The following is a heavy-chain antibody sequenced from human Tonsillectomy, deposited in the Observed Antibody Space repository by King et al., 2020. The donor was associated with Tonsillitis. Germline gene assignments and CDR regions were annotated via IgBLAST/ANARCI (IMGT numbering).Heavy chain of an antibody. J-gene: IGHJ4*02. CDR2: ISYDGTYK. Sequence: VQLVESGGGVVQPGRSLRLSCAASGFTFSNYDMYWVRQAPGKGLEWVAVISYDGTYKYYGDSVTGRFTISRDNSKNTLYLQMNNLRAEDTAVYYCARDRDGYIFDYWGQGTLVTVSS. CDR3: ARDRDGYIFDY. CDR1: GFTFSNYD. D-gene: IGHD5-24*01. V-gene: IGHV3-33*05.